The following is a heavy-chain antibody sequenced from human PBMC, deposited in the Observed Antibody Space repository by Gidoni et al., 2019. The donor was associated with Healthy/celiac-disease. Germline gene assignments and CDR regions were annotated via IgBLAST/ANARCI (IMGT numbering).Heavy chain of an antibody. CDR3: ASESWRFGEDY. CDR2: ISSSGSTI. Sequence: ESGGGLVQPGGSLRLSCAASGFTFSSYEMNWVRQAPGKGLEWVSYISSSGSTIYYADSVKGRFTISRDNAKNSLYLQMNSLRAEDTAVYYCASESWRFGEDYWGQGTLVTVSS. V-gene: IGHV3-48*03. D-gene: IGHD3-10*01. J-gene: IGHJ4*02. CDR1: GFTFSSYE.